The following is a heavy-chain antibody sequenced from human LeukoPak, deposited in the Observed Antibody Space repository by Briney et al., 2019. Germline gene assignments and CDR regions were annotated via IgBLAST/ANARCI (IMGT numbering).Heavy chain of an antibody. CDR3: ARKNTTSSEDF. D-gene: IGHD6-6*01. CDR2: ISGSGTSI. J-gene: IGHJ4*02. CDR1: GFTFSSYG. V-gene: IGHV3-48*01. Sequence: GESLRLSCAASGFTFSSYGMSWVRQAPGKGLEWVSFISGSGTSIDYVDSVKGRFTVSGDNGKNSLFLHMNSLRAEDTAVYYCARKNTTSSEDFGGQGTLVTVSS.